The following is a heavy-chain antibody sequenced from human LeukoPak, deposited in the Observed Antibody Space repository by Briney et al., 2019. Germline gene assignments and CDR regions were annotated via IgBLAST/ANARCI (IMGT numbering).Heavy chain of an antibody. Sequence: SETLSLTCTVSGGSISSYYWSWIRQPPGKGLEWIGYIYYSGSTNYNPSLKSRVTISVDTSKNQFSLKLSSVTAADTAVYYCARASCSGGTCPRGWNFDYWGQGTLVTVSS. V-gene: IGHV4-59*08. J-gene: IGHJ4*02. CDR2: IYYSGST. CDR1: GGSISSYY. CDR3: ARASCSGGTCPRGWNFDY. D-gene: IGHD2-15*01.